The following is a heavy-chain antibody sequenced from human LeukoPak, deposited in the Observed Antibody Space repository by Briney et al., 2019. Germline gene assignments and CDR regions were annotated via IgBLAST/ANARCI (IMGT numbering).Heavy chain of an antibody. D-gene: IGHD5-18*01. CDR1: GYTFTSYG. CDR3: ARDRESSYGYDSVY. V-gene: IGHV1-18*01. J-gene: IGHJ4*02. Sequence: ASVKVSCKASGYTFTSYGISWVRQAPGQGPEWMGGISVYNGNTNYAQKLQGRVTMTTDTSTSTAYMELRSLRSDDTAVYYCARDRESSYGYDSVYWGQGTLVTVSS. CDR2: ISVYNGNT.